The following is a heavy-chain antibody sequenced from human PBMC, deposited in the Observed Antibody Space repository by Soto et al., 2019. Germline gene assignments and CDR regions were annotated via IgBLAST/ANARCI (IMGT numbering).Heavy chain of an antibody. CDR1: GFTFSSYA. CDR3: AKGLTGAPYYAMDV. D-gene: IGHD7-27*01. CDR2: ITGSGGRT. V-gene: IGHV3-23*01. Sequence: PGGSLRLSCAASGFTFSSYAMIRVRQAPGKGLEWVSAITGSGGRTYYADSVKGRFTISRDNSKNTLYLQMNSLRAEDTAVYYCAKGLTGAPYYAMDVWGQGTTVTVSS. J-gene: IGHJ6*02.